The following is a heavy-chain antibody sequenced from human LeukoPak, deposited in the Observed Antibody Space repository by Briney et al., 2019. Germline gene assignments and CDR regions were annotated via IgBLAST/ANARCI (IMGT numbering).Heavy chain of an antibody. Sequence: SETLSLTCTVSGGPISSYYWSWIRQPAGKGLEWIGRIYTSGSANYNPSLKSRVTMSVDTSKNQFSLKLSSVTAADTAVYYCARDLSEAAAGRFDPWGQGTLVTVSS. CDR1: GGPISSYY. CDR2: IYTSGSA. J-gene: IGHJ5*02. CDR3: ARDLSEAAAGRFDP. D-gene: IGHD6-13*01. V-gene: IGHV4-4*07.